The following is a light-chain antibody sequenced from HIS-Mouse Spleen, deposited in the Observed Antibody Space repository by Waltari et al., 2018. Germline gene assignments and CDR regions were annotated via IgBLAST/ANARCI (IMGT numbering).Light chain of an antibody. CDR3: AAWDDSLNGNYV. V-gene: IGLV1-44*01. CDR2: SNN. CDR1: SSNLGSNT. J-gene: IGLJ1*01. Sequence: QPVLTQPPSASGTPGQRVTISCSGSSSNLGSNTVNWYQQLPGTAPKLLIYSNNQRPSGVPDRFSGSKSGTSASLAISGLQSEDEADYYCAAWDDSLNGNYVFGTGTKVTVL.